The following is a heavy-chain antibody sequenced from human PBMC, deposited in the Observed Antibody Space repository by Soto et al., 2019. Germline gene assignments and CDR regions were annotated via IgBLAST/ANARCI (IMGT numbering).Heavy chain of an antibody. CDR1: GFTFSSYG. D-gene: IGHD4-17*01. Sequence: QVQLVESGGGVVQPGRSLRLSCAASGFTFSSYGMHWVRQAPGKGLEWVAVISYDGSNKYYADSVKGRFTISRDNSENTLYLQMNSLRAEDTAVYYCAKGWGYYGGKLGCVDYWGQGTLVTVSS. CDR3: AKGWGYYGGKLGCVDY. J-gene: IGHJ4*02. V-gene: IGHV3-30*18. CDR2: ISYDGSNK.